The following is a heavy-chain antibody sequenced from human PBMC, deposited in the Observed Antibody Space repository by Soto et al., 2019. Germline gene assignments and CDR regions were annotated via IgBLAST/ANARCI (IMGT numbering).Heavy chain of an antibody. CDR1: GFTFSSHA. V-gene: IGHV3-23*01. CDR3: AKVSSSWYAGFFDL. J-gene: IGHJ4*02. CDR2: LSDSGDSI. Sequence: EVQLLESGGGLVQPGRSLRLSCTASGFTFSSHAMTWVRQAPGKGQEWVSGLSDSGDSIYYADSVKGRFTIYRDNSMNTLYLQMNTLRVEDTAVYYCAKVSSSWYAGFFDLWGQGTLVTVSS. D-gene: IGHD6-13*01.